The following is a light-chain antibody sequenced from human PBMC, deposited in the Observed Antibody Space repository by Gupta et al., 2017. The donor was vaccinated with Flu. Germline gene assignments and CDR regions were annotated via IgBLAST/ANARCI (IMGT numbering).Light chain of an antibody. CDR1: ESISTW. CDR3: QQYDDMGT. V-gene: IGKV1-5*03. CDR2: EAS. J-gene: IGKJ1*01. Sequence: DIQITQSPSTLSASVGDRVTITCRASESISTWLAWYQQKPGKAPKVLIFEASILESGVPPRFSGSGSGTEFTLTISSLQPDDFATYYCQQYDDMGTFGQGTKVEIK.